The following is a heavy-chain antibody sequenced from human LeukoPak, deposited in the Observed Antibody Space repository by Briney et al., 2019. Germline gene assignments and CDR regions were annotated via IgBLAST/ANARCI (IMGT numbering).Heavy chain of an antibody. Sequence: PSETLSHTCSVSGGSISSYYWSWVRPPAGKGLEWIGRIYSSGSTNYNPSLNSRVTMSVDTSNNQFSLRLTSVTAADTAVYYCARGTTAAAGIFDCWGQGTLVTDSS. J-gene: IGHJ4*02. CDR3: ARGTTAAAGIFDC. V-gene: IGHV4-4*07. D-gene: IGHD6-13*01. CDR2: IYSSGST. CDR1: GGSISSYY.